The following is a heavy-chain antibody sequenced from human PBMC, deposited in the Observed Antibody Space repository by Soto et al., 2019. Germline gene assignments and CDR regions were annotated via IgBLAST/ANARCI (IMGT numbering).Heavy chain of an antibody. V-gene: IGHV1-69*12. CDR3: ARGDATKIVVTTYYGMDV. Sequence: QVQLVQSGAEVKKPGSSVKVSCKAPGGTLSNYGISWVRQAPGQGLEWMGGIIPVFGTAKYAQKFQGRVTITADESTTTVYMGVSSLRSDDTAVYYCARGDATKIVVTTYYGMDVWGQGTTVTVSS. D-gene: IGHD4-17*01. J-gene: IGHJ6*02. CDR2: IIPVFGTA. CDR1: GGTLSNYG.